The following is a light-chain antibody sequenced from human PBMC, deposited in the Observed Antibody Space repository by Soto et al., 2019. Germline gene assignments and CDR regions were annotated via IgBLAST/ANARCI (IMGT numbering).Light chain of an antibody. Sequence: DIQMTQSPSTLSASVGDRVTITCRASQSISSWLAWYQQKPGKAPKLLIYKASSLESGVPSRFSGSGSGTEFTLTISSLQPDDFATYYCQQDNSYIRYTFGQGTKLEIK. CDR1: QSISSW. CDR3: QQDNSYIRYT. CDR2: KAS. V-gene: IGKV1-5*03. J-gene: IGKJ2*01.